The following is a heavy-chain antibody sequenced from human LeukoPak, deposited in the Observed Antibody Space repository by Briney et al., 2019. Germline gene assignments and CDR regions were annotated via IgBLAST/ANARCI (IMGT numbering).Heavy chain of an antibody. V-gene: IGHV3-66*01. CDR3: ARDLEYGLGYYFY. D-gene: IGHD5-12*01. CDR2: IYSGGST. Sequence: PGGSLRLSCAASGFTVSSNYMSWVRQAPGKGLEWVSVIYSGGSTYYADSVKGRFTISRDNSKNTLYLQMNSLRAEDTAVYYCARDLEYGLGYYFYWGQGTLVTVSS. CDR1: GFTVSSNY. J-gene: IGHJ4*02.